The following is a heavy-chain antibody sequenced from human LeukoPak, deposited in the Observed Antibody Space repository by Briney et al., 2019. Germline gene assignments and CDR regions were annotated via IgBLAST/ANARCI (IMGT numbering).Heavy chain of an antibody. Sequence: SQTLSLTCAISGDTVSSNSAAWSWIRQSPSRGLEWLGRTFYRSQWYYNYAVGVKGRIRIIADTSKNQFSLQLDSVTPEDAAVYFCARDMYGIDGFDIWGQGTVVTVSS. CDR2: TFYRSQWYY. D-gene: IGHD2-8*01. CDR3: ARDMYGIDGFDI. V-gene: IGHV6-1*01. J-gene: IGHJ3*02. CDR1: GDTVSSNSAA.